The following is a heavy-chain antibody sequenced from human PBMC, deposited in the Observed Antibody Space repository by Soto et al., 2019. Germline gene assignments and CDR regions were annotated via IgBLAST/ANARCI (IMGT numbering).Heavy chain of an antibody. CDR1: GFTFSSYS. Sequence: PGGSLRLSCAASGFTFSSYSMNWVRQAPGKGLEWVPSISSSSSYIYYADSVKGRFTISRDNAKNSLYLQMNSLRAEDTAVYYCARGYCSSTSCYSPFDYWGQGTLVTVSS. CDR2: ISSSSSYI. CDR3: ARGYCSSTSCYSPFDY. J-gene: IGHJ4*02. V-gene: IGHV3-21*01. D-gene: IGHD2-2*02.